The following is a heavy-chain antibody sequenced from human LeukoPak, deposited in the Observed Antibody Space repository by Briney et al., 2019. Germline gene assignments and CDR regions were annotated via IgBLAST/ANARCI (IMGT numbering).Heavy chain of an antibody. J-gene: IGHJ4*02. D-gene: IGHD6-19*01. CDR2: IYYSGST. CDR1: GGSVNYYY. Sequence: SETLSLTCTVSGGSVNYYYWSWIRQPPGKGLEWIGYIYYSGSTNYNPSLKSRVTISVDTSKNQFSLKLSSVTAADTAVYYCARMLRQWLIGGFGYWGQGTLVTVSS. CDR3: ARMLRQWLIGGFGY. V-gene: IGHV4-59*02.